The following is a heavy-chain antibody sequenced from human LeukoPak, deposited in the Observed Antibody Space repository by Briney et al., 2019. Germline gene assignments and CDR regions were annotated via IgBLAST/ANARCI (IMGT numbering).Heavy chain of an antibody. J-gene: IGHJ2*01. CDR3: AKDRQTRYWYFDL. Sequence: GGSLRLSCAASGFTLTTYRMKWVRQAPGKGLEWVSSISGSSSYIYYADSVKGRFTISRDNSKNTLYLQMNSLRAEDTVVYYCAKDRQTRYWYFDLWGRGTLVTVSS. V-gene: IGHV3-21*01. CDR1: GFTLTTYR. CDR2: ISGSSSYI.